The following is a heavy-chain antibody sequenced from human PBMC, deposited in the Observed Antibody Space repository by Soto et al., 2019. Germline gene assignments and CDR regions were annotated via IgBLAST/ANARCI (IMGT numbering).Heavy chain of an antibody. D-gene: IGHD3-22*01. Sequence: PSETLSLTCTVSGGSISSGGYYWSWIRQHPGKGLEWIGYIYYSGSTYYNPSLKSRVTISVDTSKNQFSLKLSSVTAADTAVYYCARTYHYDSLGKTYFYYGMDVWGQGTTVTVS. CDR1: GGSISSGGYY. CDR3: ARTYHYDSLGKTYFYYGMDV. J-gene: IGHJ6*02. CDR2: IYYSGST. V-gene: IGHV4-31*03.